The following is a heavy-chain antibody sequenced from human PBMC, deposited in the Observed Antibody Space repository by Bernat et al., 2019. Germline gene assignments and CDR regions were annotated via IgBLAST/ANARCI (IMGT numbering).Heavy chain of an antibody. J-gene: IGHJ4*02. CDR1: GFTFSSYA. CDR3: ARGGRRAAGTFDY. V-gene: IGHV3-33*08. Sequence: VQLLESGGGLVQPGGSLRLSCAASGFTFSSYAMSWVRQAPGKGLEWVAVIWYDGSNKYYGDSVKGRFTISRDNSKNTLYLQMNSLRVEDTAVYYCARGGRRAAGTFDYWGQGTLVTVSS. D-gene: IGHD2-15*01. CDR2: IWYDGSNK.